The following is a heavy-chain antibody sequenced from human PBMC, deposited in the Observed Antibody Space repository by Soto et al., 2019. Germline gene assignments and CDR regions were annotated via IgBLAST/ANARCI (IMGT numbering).Heavy chain of an antibody. J-gene: IGHJ6*02. Sequence: VESLKISCKGSGYSFTSYWIGWVRQMPGKGWEWIGIIYPGDSDTRYSPSFQGQVTISADKSISTAYLQWSSLKASDTATYYCARHGAVGATDYYYGMDVWGQGTTVTVSS. CDR2: IYPGDSDT. CDR1: GYSFTSYW. V-gene: IGHV5-51*01. D-gene: IGHD1-26*01. CDR3: ARHGAVGATDYYYGMDV.